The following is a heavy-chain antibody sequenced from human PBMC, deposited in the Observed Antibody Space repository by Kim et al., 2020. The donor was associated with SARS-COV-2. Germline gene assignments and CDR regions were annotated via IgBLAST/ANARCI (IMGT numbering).Heavy chain of an antibody. CDR2: IWFDGSSK. V-gene: IGHV3-33*06. J-gene: IGHJ6*02. D-gene: IGHD3-3*01. CDR3: AKARAVIRFLERSQPKLAMGRMDV. CDR1: GFTFSSYG. Sequence: GGSLRLSCEASGFTFSSYGMHWVRQTPGKGLEWVAVIWFDGSSKYYADSVGGRFSVSRDNSKNTLYLQMNSLTVEDTAIYYCAKARAVIRFLERSQPKLAMGRMDVWGQGTPVIVS.